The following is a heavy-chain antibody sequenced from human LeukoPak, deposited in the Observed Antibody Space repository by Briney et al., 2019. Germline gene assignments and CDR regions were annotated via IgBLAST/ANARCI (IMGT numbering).Heavy chain of an antibody. J-gene: IGHJ5*02. D-gene: IGHD3-10*01. CDR1: GFIFSNYA. V-gene: IGHV3-23*01. Sequence: GGSLRLSCTASGFIFSNYAMTWVRRAPGKGLEWVSTISGSGDTTYYADSVKGRFTISRDNSKNTLHLQMNGLRAEDTAVYYCAKGRGSSNSARNHWGQGTPVTVSS. CDR2: ISGSGDTT. CDR3: AKGRGSSNSARNH.